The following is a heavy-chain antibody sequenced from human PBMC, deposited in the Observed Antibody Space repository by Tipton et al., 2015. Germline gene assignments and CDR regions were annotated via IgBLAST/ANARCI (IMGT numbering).Heavy chain of an antibody. D-gene: IGHD5-24*01. CDR3: ARALGGFNVFDY. CDR2: IYDSGRT. J-gene: IGHJ4*02. Sequence: TLSLTCTVSGVSNSSGANYWNWIRQLPGKGLEWVGHIYDSGRTYYNPSLKSRTTISVDTSKNQFSLHLGSVTAADTAVYYCARALGGFNVFDYWGQGTLVTVSS. V-gene: IGHV4-31*03. CDR1: GVSNSSGANY.